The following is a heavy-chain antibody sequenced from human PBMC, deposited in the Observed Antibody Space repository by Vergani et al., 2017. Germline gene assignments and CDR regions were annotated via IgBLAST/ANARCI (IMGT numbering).Heavy chain of an antibody. CDR1: GFTFSSFW. CDR3: ARDGGYSSGWDFDY. Sequence: EVQLVESGGGLVQPGGSLRPSCAASGFTFSSFWMSWVRQAPGKGLEWVANIKQDGSEKYYVDSVKGRFTISRDNAKNSLYLQMNSLRAEDTAVYYCARDGGYSSGWDFDYWGQGTLVTVSS. CDR2: IKQDGSEK. D-gene: IGHD6-19*01. J-gene: IGHJ4*02. V-gene: IGHV3-7*01.